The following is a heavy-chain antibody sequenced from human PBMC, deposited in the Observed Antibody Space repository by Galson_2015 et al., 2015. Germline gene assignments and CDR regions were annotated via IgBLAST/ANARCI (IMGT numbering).Heavy chain of an antibody. CDR3: ARELNYGAYLFDY. D-gene: IGHD4-17*01. Sequence: SLRLSCAASGFTFSSYAMHWVRQAPGKGLEWVAVISYDGSNKYYADSVKGRFTISRDNSKNTLYLQMKSLRAEDTAVYYCARELNYGAYLFDYWGQGTLVTVSS. J-gene: IGHJ4*02. CDR2: ISYDGSNK. V-gene: IGHV3-30-3*01. CDR1: GFTFSSYA.